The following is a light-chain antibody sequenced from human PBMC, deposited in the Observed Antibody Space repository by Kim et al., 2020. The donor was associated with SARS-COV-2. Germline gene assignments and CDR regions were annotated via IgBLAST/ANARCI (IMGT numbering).Light chain of an antibody. V-gene: IGLV2-14*03. CDR1: SNDVGSSNH. CDR3: SSFTSTSTYV. J-gene: IGLJ1*01. CDR2: DVN. Sequence: QSALTQPASVSGSPGQSITISCTGTSNDVGSSNHVSWYQQHPGKAPKVMIFDVNKWPSGVSNRFSGSKSGNTASLTISGLQAEDEADYFCSSFTSTSTYVFGSGTKVTVL.